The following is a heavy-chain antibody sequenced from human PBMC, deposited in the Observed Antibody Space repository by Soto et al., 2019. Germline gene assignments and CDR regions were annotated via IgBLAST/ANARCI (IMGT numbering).Heavy chain of an antibody. V-gene: IGHV5-51*01. D-gene: IGHD5-18*01. CDR2: IYPGDSDT. Sequence: VESLTISCEVSGHNFNEYWIVWVLQMPGKGLEWMGIIYPGDSDTRYSPSFQGQVTISADKSISTAYLQWGSLRTSDTAMYYCARGAAGWIPFYYYYGLDIWGQGTTVTVSS. CDR3: ARGAAGWIPFYYYYGLDI. J-gene: IGHJ6*01. CDR1: GHNFNEYW.